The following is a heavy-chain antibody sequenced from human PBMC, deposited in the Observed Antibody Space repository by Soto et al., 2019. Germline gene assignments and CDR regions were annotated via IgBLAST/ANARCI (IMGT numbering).Heavy chain of an antibody. CDR3: ATRMTTAPY. Sequence: EAHLVGSGGGLVQPGGSLRLSCAASGFAVSANYLSWVRQAPGKGLEWVSLIYSGGDTDYADSVRGRFTISRDNSKNTLYLQMTSLKAEDTAVYYCATRMTTAPYWGQGARVNVSS. CDR1: GFAVSANY. D-gene: IGHD4-17*01. V-gene: IGHV3-66*01. CDR2: IYSGGDT. J-gene: IGHJ4*02.